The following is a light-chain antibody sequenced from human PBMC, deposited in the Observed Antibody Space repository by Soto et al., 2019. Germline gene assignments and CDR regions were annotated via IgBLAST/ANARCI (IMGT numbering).Light chain of an antibody. CDR2: GAS. Sequence: EIVLTQSPATLSLSPGERATLSCRASHYISSDLAWYQHKPGQAPRLLIYGASTRATGIPARFSGSGSGTEFTLTISSLQSEDFAVYYCQQYNNWPPITFGQGTRLEIK. J-gene: IGKJ5*01. CDR1: HYISSD. V-gene: IGKV3-15*01. CDR3: QQYNNWPPIT.